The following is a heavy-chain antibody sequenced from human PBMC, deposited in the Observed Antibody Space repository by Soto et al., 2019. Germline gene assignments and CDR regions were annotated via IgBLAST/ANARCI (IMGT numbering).Heavy chain of an antibody. V-gene: IGHV2-5*02. CDR2: IDWDDDK. D-gene: IGHD2-21*02. J-gene: IGHJ6*02. CDR3: VQSRCGGDCLQSYSSHAYYGLDV. Sequence: QITLKESGPTLVKPTQTLTLTCTFSGFSLSTIGVGVGWIRQTPGKALEWLALIDWDDDKPYSPSLKSRLTVTKDTSKNQVVLTMTNKDPVDTATYYCVQSRCGGDCLQSYSSHAYYGLDVWGQGTTVTVSS. CDR1: GFSLSTIGVG.